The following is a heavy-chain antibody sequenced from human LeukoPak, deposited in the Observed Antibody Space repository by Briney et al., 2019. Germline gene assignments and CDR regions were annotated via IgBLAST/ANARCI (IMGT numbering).Heavy chain of an antibody. CDR3: ARFIAAAGFDY. CDR2: IYYSGST. Sequence: PSETLSLTCTVSGGSISSYYWSWIRQPPGKGLEWIGYIYYSGSTNYNPSLKGRVTISVDTSKNQFSLKLSSVTAADTAVYYCARFIAAAGFDYWGQGTLVTVSS. CDR1: GGSISSYY. D-gene: IGHD6-13*01. V-gene: IGHV4-59*01. J-gene: IGHJ4*02.